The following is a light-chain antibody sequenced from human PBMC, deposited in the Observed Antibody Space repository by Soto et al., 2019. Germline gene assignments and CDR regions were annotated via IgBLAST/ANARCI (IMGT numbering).Light chain of an antibody. CDR2: KAS. Sequence: DIQMTQSPSTLSASVGDRVTITCRASQSISSWLTWYQQKPGKAPKLLIYKASTLKSGVPSRFSGSGSGTEFTLTISSLQSEDFAVYYCQQYNTWRSITFGQGTRLEIK. V-gene: IGKV1-5*03. CDR3: QQYNTWRSIT. J-gene: IGKJ5*01. CDR1: QSISSW.